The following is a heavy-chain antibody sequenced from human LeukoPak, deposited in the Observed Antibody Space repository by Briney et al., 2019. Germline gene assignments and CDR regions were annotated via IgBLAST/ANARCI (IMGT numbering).Heavy chain of an antibody. V-gene: IGHV3-21*01. Sequence: GGSLRLSCAASGFTFSSYSMNWVRQAPGKGLEWVSSISSSSSYIYYADSVKGRFTISRDNAKNSLYLQMNSLRAEDTAVYYCAVIVVVTATSLDAFDIWGQGTMVTVSS. CDR2: ISSSSSYI. J-gene: IGHJ3*02. CDR3: AVIVVVTATSLDAFDI. D-gene: IGHD2-21*02. CDR1: GFTFSSYS.